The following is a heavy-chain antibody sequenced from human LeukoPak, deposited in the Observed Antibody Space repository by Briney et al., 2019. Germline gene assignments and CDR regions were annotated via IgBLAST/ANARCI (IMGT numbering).Heavy chain of an antibody. V-gene: IGHV5-51*01. D-gene: IGHD2-15*01. J-gene: IGHJ6*02. Sequence: GESLKISCKGSGYSFTSYWIGWVRPMPGKGLEWMGIIYPGDSDTRYSPSFQGQVTISADKSISTAYLQWSSLKASDTAMYYCARVGYCSGGSCYSAYYYGMDVWGQGTTVTVSS. CDR2: IYPGDSDT. CDR3: ARVGYCSGGSCYSAYYYGMDV. CDR1: GYSFTSYW.